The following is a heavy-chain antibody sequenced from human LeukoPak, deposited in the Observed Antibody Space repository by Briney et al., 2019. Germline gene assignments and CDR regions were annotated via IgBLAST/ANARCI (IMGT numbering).Heavy chain of an antibody. D-gene: IGHD4-17*01. CDR3: ARDVPDYGDYRHDAFDI. Sequence: ASVKVSCKASGYTFTSYGISWVRQAPGQGLEWMGWISAYNGNTNYAQKLQGRVTMTTDTSTSTAYMELRSLRSDDTAVYYCARDVPDYGDYRHDAFDIWGQGTMVTVSS. CDR2: ISAYNGNT. CDR1: GYTFTSYG. J-gene: IGHJ3*02. V-gene: IGHV1-18*01.